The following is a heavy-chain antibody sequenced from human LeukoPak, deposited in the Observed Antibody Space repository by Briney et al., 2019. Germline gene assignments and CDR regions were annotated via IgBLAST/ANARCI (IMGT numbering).Heavy chain of an antibody. Sequence: GGSLRLSCAASGFTFSSYEMNWVRQAPGKGLEWVSYISSSGSTIYYADSVKGRFTISRDNPKNTLYLQMNSLRAEDTAVYYCAKDFWSGYYPNYWGQGTLVTVSS. CDR1: GFTFSSYE. V-gene: IGHV3-48*03. D-gene: IGHD3-3*01. CDR3: AKDFWSGYYPNY. CDR2: ISSSGSTI. J-gene: IGHJ4*02.